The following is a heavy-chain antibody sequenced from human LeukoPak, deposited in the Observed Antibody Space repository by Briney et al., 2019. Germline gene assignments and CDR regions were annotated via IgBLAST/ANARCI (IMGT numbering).Heavy chain of an antibody. J-gene: IGHJ4*02. V-gene: IGHV4-38-2*02. CDR1: GYSISSGYY. Sequence: PSETLSLTCTVSGYSISSGYYWGWIRQPPGRGPEWIGSIFHSGDVYYNPSLKSRVTLSVDPSKNRFSLKLTSVTAADTAIYYCARVVASTSIDSWGQGTLVTVSS. D-gene: IGHD2-15*01. CDR2: IFHSGDV. CDR3: ARVVASTSIDS.